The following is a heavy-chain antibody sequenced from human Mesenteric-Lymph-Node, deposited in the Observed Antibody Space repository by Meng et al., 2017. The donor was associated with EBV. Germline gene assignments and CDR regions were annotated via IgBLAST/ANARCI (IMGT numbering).Heavy chain of an antibody. V-gene: IGHV4-34*01. CDR2: TDHNGVT. CDR3: ARASYGSGIDY. D-gene: IGHD3-10*01. J-gene: IGHJ4*02. CDR1: GGSLSGHY. Sequence: QVQLQQWGAGLVKPSXXLSLTCAVYGGSLSGHYWNWIRQPPGKGLEWIGETDHNGVTNYNPSLKSRVTISVDKSKNQFSLKLSSVTAADTAVYYCARASYGSGIDYWGQGTLVTVSS.